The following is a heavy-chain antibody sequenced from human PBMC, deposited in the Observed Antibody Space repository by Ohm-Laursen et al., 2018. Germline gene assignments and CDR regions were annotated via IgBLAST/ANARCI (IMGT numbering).Heavy chain of an antibody. V-gene: IGHV3-30*18. CDR2: ISYDGSNK. Sequence: SLRLSCAAPGFTFSSYGMHWVRQAPGKGLEWVAVISYDGSNKYYADSVKGRFTISRDNSKNTLYLQMNSLRAEDTAVYYCAKHYFDYWGQGTLVTVSS. CDR3: AKHYFDY. J-gene: IGHJ4*02. CDR1: GFTFSSYG.